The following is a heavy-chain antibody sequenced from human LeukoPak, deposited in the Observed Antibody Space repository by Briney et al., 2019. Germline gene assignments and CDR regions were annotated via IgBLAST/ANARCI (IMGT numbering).Heavy chain of an antibody. D-gene: IGHD4-23*01. V-gene: IGHV3-23*01. J-gene: IGHJ4*02. CDR1: GFTFSGYA. Sequence: PGGFLRLSCAASGFTFSGYAMSWVRQAPGKGLEWVSAISGSGSTTYYADSVKGRFTISRDNSKNTLYLQMNSLRAEDTAVYYCAKDISDYGGNSYFDYWGQGTLVTVSS. CDR2: ISGSGSTT. CDR3: AKDISDYGGNSYFDY.